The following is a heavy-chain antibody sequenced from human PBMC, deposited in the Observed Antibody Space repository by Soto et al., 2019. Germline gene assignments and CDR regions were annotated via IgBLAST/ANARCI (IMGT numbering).Heavy chain of an antibody. V-gene: IGHV4-34*01. CDR1: GGSFSNYY. J-gene: IGHJ4*02. D-gene: IGHD6-13*01. CDR2: INHSGST. Sequence: SETMSLTCGVYGGSFSNYYWSWIRQPPGKGLEWIGEINHSGSTNYNPSLKSRVTVSVDTSKNQISLKLSSVTAADAAVYYCASNPLGYSENYWGQGTLVTVSS. CDR3: ASNPLGYSENY.